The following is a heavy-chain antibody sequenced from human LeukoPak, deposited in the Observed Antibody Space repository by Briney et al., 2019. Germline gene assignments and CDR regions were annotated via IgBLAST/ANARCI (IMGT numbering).Heavy chain of an antibody. J-gene: IGHJ3*02. CDR2: ISYDGSNK. D-gene: IGHD3-3*01. V-gene: IGHV3-30*18. Sequence: PGGSLRLSCAASGFTFSSYGMHWVRQAPGKGLEWVAVISYDGSNKYYADSVKGRFTISRDNSKNTLYLQMNSLRAEDTAVYYCAKDTGVEDGLEWLVNDAFDIWGQGTMVTVSS. CDR3: AKDTGVEDGLEWLVNDAFDI. CDR1: GFTFSSYG.